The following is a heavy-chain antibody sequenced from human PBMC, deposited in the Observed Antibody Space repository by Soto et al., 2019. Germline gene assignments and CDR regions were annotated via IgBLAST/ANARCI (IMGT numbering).Heavy chain of an antibody. J-gene: IGHJ4*02. D-gene: IGHD1-26*01. V-gene: IGHV1-2*04. Sequence: QVQLVQSGAEVKKPGASVKVSCKASGYTFTGYYMHWVRQAPGQGLEWMGWINPNSGGTNYAQKFQGWVTMTRDTSIRTTYMELSRLRSDDTAVYYCARVRGYSGSYFTQYYFDYWGQGTLVTVSS. CDR3: ARVRGYSGSYFTQYYFDY. CDR1: GYTFTGYY. CDR2: INPNSGGT.